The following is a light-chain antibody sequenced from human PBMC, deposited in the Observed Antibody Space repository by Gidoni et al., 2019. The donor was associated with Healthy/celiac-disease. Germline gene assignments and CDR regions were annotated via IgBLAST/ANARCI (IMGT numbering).Light chain of an antibody. Sequence: DIVMTQSPDSLAVSLGERATIKCKSSQSVLYSSNNKNYLAWYQQKPGQPPKLLIYWASTRESGFPDRFSGSGSGTDSTLTISSLQAEDVAVYYCQQYYSTPWTFGQGTKVEIK. CDR2: WAS. V-gene: IGKV4-1*01. J-gene: IGKJ1*01. CDR1: QSVLYSSNNKNY. CDR3: QQYYSTPWT.